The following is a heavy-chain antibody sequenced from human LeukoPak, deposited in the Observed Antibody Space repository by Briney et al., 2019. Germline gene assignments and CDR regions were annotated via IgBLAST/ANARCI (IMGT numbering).Heavy chain of an antibody. CDR1: GFTFSSYS. CDR3: ARDLVGYSLGLDY. CDR2: ISSSSSYI. V-gene: IGHV3-21*01. Sequence: GGSLRLSCAASGFTFSSYSMNWVRQAPGKGLEWVSSISSSSSYIYYADSVKGRFTISRDDAKNSLYLQMNSLRAEDTAVYYCARDLVGYSLGLDYWGQGTLVTVSS. J-gene: IGHJ4*02. D-gene: IGHD2-15*01.